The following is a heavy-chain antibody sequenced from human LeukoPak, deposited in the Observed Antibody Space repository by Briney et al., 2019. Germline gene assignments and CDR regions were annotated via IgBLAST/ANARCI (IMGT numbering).Heavy chain of an antibody. Sequence: ASVKVSCKASGYTFTSYYMHWVRQAPGQGLEWMGIINPSGGSTSYAQKFQGRVTMTRDTSTSTVYMELSSLRSEDTAVYYCAGDRLTIYSSSWNFDYWGQGTLVTVSS. CDR2: INPSGGST. D-gene: IGHD6-13*01. V-gene: IGHV1-46*01. CDR1: GYTFTSYY. CDR3: AGDRLTIYSSSWNFDY. J-gene: IGHJ4*02.